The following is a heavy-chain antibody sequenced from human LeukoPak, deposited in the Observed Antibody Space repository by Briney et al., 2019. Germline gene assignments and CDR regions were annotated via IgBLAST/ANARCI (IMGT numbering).Heavy chain of an antibody. J-gene: IGHJ4*02. V-gene: IGHV4-39*01. CDR3: ARHIYGSGNPSDS. CDR2: ISFGGRT. Sequence: SETLSLTCSVSGVSISNSRYYWGWMRQSPGKGLEWIGSISFGGRTYYNPSLKSRVTISSDTSKNQFSLRLSSVTATDTAVYYCARHIYGSGNPSDSWGQGTLVTVSS. D-gene: IGHD3-10*01. CDR1: GVSISNSRYY.